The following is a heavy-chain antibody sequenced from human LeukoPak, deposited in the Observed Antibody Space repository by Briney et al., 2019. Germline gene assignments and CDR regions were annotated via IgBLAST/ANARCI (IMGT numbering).Heavy chain of an antibody. J-gene: IGHJ6*02. D-gene: IGHD6-13*01. CDR3: ARGIAAAGTTTWTLYYYYYGMDV. V-gene: IGHV4-34*01. Sequence: NYNPSLKSRVTISVDTSKNQFSLKLSSVTAADTAVYYCARGIAAAGTTTWTLYYYYYGMDVWGQGTTVTVSS.